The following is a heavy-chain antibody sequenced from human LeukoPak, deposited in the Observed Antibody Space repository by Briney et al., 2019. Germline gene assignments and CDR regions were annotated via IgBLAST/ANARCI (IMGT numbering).Heavy chain of an antibody. Sequence: GGSLRLSCAASGFTFSSYAMSWVRQAPGKGLEWVSSISSSSSYIYYADSVKGRFTISRDNAKNSLYLQMNSLRAEDTALYYCARESAAATFDYWDQGTLVTVSS. CDR3: ARESAAATFDY. CDR2: ISSSSSYI. CDR1: GFTFSSYA. J-gene: IGHJ4*02. D-gene: IGHD6-13*01. V-gene: IGHV3-21*01.